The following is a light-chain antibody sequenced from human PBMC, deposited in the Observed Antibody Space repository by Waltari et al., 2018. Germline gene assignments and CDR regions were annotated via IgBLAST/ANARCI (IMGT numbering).Light chain of an antibody. CDR2: EVS. Sequence: QSALTQPASVSGSPGQSITISCTGTNSDIGSYNLVSWYQHNPGKAPKLLLYEVSKRPSGVSLLFSASKSGNTASLTISGLQAEDEADYYCCSYARSGAVVFGGGTKLTVL. CDR3: CSYARSGAVV. V-gene: IGLV2-23*02. CDR1: NSDIGSYNL. J-gene: IGLJ2*01.